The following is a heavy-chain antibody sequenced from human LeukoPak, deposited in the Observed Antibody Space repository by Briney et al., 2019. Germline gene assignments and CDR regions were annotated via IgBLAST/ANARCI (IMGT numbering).Heavy chain of an antibody. Sequence: GGSLRLSCTASGFTFSSYAMSWVRQAPGKGLGWVSSISSGGSSTYYADSVKGRFTISRDNSKNTLYLQMNSLRAEDTAVYYCAKSSGGRGDPIDYWGQGTLVTVSS. CDR1: GFTFSSYA. V-gene: IGHV3-23*01. J-gene: IGHJ4*02. CDR3: AKSSGGRGDPIDY. CDR2: ISSGGSST.